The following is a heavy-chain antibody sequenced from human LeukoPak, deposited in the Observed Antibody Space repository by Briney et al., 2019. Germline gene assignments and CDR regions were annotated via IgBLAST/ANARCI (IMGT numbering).Heavy chain of an antibody. CDR2: INPNSGGT. D-gene: IGHD4-17*01. V-gene: IGHV1-2*02. J-gene: IGHJ5*02. CDR3: ARDYYGDYGWFDP. Sequence: GASVKVSCKASGYTFTGYYMHWVRQAPGQGLEWMGWINPNSGGTNYAQKFQGRVTMTRDTSISTAYMELSRLRSDDTAVYYCARDYYGDYGWFDPWSQGTLVTVSS. CDR1: GYTFTGYY.